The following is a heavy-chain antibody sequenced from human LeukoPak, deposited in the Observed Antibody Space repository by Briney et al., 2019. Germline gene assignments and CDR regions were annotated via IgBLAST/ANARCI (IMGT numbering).Heavy chain of an antibody. CDR3: ARAGHTGGGAFDI. CDR1: GYTFTGYY. CDR2: INPNSGGT. V-gene: IGHV1-2*02. D-gene: IGHD3-16*01. Sequence: GASVKVSCKASGYTFTGYYMHWVRQAPGQGLEWMGWINPNSGGTNYAQKFQGRVTMTRDTSISTAYMELSRLRSDDTAVYYCARAGHTGGGAFDIWGQGTMVTVSS. J-gene: IGHJ3*02.